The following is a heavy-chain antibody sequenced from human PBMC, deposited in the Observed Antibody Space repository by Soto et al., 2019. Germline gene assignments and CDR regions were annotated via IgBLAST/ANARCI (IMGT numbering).Heavy chain of an antibody. Sequence: SETLSLTCVVSGYGISTSSYWGWVRQAPGKGLEWIGAINHRGNSYYNSSLKSRVTMSVDTSRNQFSLSLTSVTAADTAIYYWTREWGPSYYYDSSGFTPDSWGQGTIVTVYS. CDR2: INHRGNS. V-gene: IGHV4-38-2*02. J-gene: IGHJ4*02. CDR1: GYGISTSSY. CDR3: TREWGPSYYYDSSGFTPDS. D-gene: IGHD3-22*01.